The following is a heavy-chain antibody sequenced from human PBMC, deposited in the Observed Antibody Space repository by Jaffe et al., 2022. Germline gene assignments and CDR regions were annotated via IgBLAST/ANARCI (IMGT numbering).Heavy chain of an antibody. CDR3: AINAGYSSSWPYYFDY. Sequence: EVQLLESGGGLVQPGGSLRLSCAASGFTFSSYAMSWVRQAPGKGLEWVSAISGSGGSTYYADSVKGRFTISRDNSKNTLYLQMNSLRAEDTAVYYCAINAGYSSSWPYYFDYWGQGTLVTVSS. V-gene: IGHV3-23*01. D-gene: IGHD6-13*01. J-gene: IGHJ4*02. CDR1: GFTFSSYA. CDR2: ISGSGGST.